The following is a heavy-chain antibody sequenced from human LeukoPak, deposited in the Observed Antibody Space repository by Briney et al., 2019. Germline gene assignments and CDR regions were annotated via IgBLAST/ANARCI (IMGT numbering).Heavy chain of an antibody. CDR2: ISSSGGST. Sequence: PGGSLRLSCAASGFTFSSHAMSWVGQAPGKGLEWGSGISSSGGSTYYADSVKGRFTISRDNSKNTLYLQKNSLRGEDTAVYYCAKGAATMGDCWGQGILVTVS. CDR3: AKGAATMGDC. J-gene: IGHJ4*02. CDR1: GFTFSSHA. V-gene: IGHV3-23*01. D-gene: IGHD5-12*01.